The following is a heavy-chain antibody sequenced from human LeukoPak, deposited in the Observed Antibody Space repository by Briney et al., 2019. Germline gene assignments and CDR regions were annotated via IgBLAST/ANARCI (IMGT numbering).Heavy chain of an antibody. CDR2: TYHSGST. V-gene: IGHV4-4*02. Sequence: SGTLSLTCAVSGGSISSSNWWSWVRQPPGKGLEWIGETYHSGSTNYNPSLKSRVTISVVTSMNQFSLKLSSVTAADTAVYYRARRLPVAGRAPDYWGPGTLVTVSS. CDR1: GGSISSSNW. CDR3: ARRLPVAGRAPDY. D-gene: IGHD6-19*01. J-gene: IGHJ4*02.